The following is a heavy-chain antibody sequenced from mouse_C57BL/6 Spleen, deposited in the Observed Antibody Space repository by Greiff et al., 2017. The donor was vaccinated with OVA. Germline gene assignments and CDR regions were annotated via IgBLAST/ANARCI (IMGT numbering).Heavy chain of an antibody. Sequence: VKLMESGPGLVAPSQCLSITCTVSGFSFTSYAISWVRQPPGKGLEWLGVIWPGGGTNYNSALKSRLSISKDNSKSQVFLKMNSLQTDDTARYYCARGDSNYGFAYWGQGTLVTVSA. CDR1: GFSFTSYA. D-gene: IGHD2-5*01. CDR3: ARGDSNYGFAY. CDR2: IWPGGGT. J-gene: IGHJ3*01. V-gene: IGHV2-9-1*01.